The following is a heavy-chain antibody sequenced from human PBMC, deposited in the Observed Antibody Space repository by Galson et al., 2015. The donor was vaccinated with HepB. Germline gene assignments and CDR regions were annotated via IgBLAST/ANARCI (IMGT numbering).Heavy chain of an antibody. D-gene: IGHD3-16*01. V-gene: IGHV3-48*04. CDR2: ISVNSSTI. J-gene: IGHJ4*02. CDR1: GFFFSNYD. CDR3: ASLGY. Sequence: SLRLSCAVSGFFFSNYDMNWVRQAPGKGLEWVSYISVNSSTIYYADSVKGRFTISRDNARKSLYLHMNSLRAEDTAVYYCASLGYWGQGALVTASS.